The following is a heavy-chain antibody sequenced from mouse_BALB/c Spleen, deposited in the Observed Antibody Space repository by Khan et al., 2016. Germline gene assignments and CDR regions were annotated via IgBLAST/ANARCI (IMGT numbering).Heavy chain of an antibody. Sequence: VQLQQSGPELEKPGASVKISCKASGYSFTGYNMNWVKQSNGKRLEWIGNIDPYYGSTCNHQKFKGKATLTVDKASSTAYMQVKSLTTEDSAVYDCAREGYGNYVDYWGHGTTLTGSA. V-gene: IGHV1-39*01. D-gene: IGHD2-10*02. J-gene: IGHJ2*01. CDR3: AREGYGNYVDY. CDR1: GYSFTGYN. CDR2: IDPYYGST.